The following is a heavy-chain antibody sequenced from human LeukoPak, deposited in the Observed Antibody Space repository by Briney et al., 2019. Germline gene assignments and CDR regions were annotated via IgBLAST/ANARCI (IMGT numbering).Heavy chain of an antibody. CDR1: GGTFSSYA. Sequence: SVKVSCKASGGTFSSYAISWVRQAPGQGLEWMGRIIPILGIANYAQKFQGRVTITADKSTSTAYMELSSLRSEDTAVYYCARESLDSSGWYVKDYYYYGMDVWGQGTTVTDSS. J-gene: IGHJ6*02. D-gene: IGHD6-19*01. CDR2: IIPILGIA. V-gene: IGHV1-69*04. CDR3: ARESLDSSGWYVKDYYYYGMDV.